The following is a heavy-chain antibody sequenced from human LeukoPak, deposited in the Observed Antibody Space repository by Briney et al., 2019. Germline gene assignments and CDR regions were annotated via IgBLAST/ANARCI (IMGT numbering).Heavy chain of an antibody. CDR2: ISGSGGST. CDR1: GFTFSSYA. V-gene: IGHV3-23*01. D-gene: IGHD6-19*01. J-gene: IGHJ4*02. CDR3: AGDGHGGWYYY. Sequence: GGSLRLSCAASGFTFSSYAMSWVRQAPGKGLEWVSAISGSGGSTYYADSVKGRFTISRDNSKNTLYLQMNSLRAEDTAVYYCAGDGHGGWYYYWGQGTLVTVSS.